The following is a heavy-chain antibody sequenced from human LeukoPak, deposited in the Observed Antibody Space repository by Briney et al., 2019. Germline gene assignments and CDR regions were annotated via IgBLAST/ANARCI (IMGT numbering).Heavy chain of an antibody. Sequence: GGSLRLSCVASGITFSNYAVSWVRQAPEKGLDWVSVISGSAHKIRYADSVKGRFTISRDNSENIVYLQMNNLRAEDTAVYYCAKDNDYYDSSGEIDYWGQGTLVTVSS. CDR2: ISGSAHKI. CDR1: GITFSNYA. CDR3: AKDNDYYDSSGEIDY. V-gene: IGHV3-23*01. D-gene: IGHD3-22*01. J-gene: IGHJ4*02.